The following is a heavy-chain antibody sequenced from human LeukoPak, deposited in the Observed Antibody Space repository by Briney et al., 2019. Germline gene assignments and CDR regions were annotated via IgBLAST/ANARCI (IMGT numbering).Heavy chain of an antibody. V-gene: IGHV4-39*07. CDR3: ARGGSMVRGPFDAFDI. CDR1: GGSISSSSYY. D-gene: IGHD3-10*01. Sequence: PSETLSLTCTVSGGSISSSSYYWGWIRQPPGKGLEWIGSIYYSGSTYYNPSLKRRVTISVDTSKNQFSLKLSSVTAADTAVYYCARGGSMVRGPFDAFDIWGQGTMVTVSS. CDR2: IYYSGST. J-gene: IGHJ3*02.